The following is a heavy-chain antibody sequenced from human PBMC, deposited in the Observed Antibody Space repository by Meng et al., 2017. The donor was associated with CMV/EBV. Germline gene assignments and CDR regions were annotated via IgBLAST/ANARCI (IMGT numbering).Heavy chain of an antibody. J-gene: IGHJ4*02. V-gene: IGHV4-4*07. CDR2: IYSSGGT. D-gene: IGHD2-2*01. Sequence: TASGGSISSSYWSWIRQPAGKGLEWIGRIYSSGGTTYTSSLKSRVTMSVDTSRNQFSLKLSSVTAADTAVYYCARTDCSSTSCYLNYWGQGTLVTVSS. CDR1: GGSISSSY. CDR3: ARTDCSSTSCYLNY.